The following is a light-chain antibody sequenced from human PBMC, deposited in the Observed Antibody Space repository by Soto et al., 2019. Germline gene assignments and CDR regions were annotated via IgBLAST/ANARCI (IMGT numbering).Light chain of an antibody. CDR2: EVS. V-gene: IGLV2-23*02. Sequence: QSVLTQPASVSGSPGQSITISCTGTSSDVGSYNLVSWYQQHPGKAPKLMIYEVSKRPSGVSNRFSGSKSGNTASLTISGLQAEDEADYYCCSDAGSSTFLYVFGAGTQLTVL. CDR3: CSDAGSSTFLYV. CDR1: SSDVGSYNL. J-gene: IGLJ7*01.